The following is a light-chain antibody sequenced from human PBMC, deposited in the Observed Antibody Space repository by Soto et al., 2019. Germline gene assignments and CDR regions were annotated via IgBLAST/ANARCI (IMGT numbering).Light chain of an antibody. Sequence: DIQMTQSPSTLSASVGDRVTITCRASQTVVNLAWYQQKPGKVPKLLIFQASTLETGVPSMFSGSGAGTEFSLSISSLQPDDFATYYCQHYDVYPYTFGQGTKLEIK. CDR3: QHYDVYPYT. CDR2: QAS. CDR1: QTVVN. V-gene: IGKV1-5*01. J-gene: IGKJ2*01.